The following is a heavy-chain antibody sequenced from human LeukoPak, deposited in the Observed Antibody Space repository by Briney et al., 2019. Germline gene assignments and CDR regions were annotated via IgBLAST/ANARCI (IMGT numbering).Heavy chain of an antibody. CDR3: ARADFWSGYSGV. Sequence: SETLSLTCTVSGGSISSYYWGWIRQPPGKGLEWIGSIYYSGSTYYNPSLKSRVTISVDTSKNQFSLKLSSVTAADTAVYYCARADFWSGYSGVWGKGTTVTVSS. J-gene: IGHJ6*04. CDR1: GGSISSYY. CDR2: IYYSGST. V-gene: IGHV4-39*07. D-gene: IGHD3-3*01.